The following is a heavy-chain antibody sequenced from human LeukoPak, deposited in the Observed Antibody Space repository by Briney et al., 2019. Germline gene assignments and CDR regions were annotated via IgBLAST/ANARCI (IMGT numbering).Heavy chain of an antibody. V-gene: IGHV1-24*01. J-gene: IGHJ5*02. D-gene: IGHD2-2*01. CDR3: ATVRYCSSTSCYGQWFDP. CDR2: FDPEDGET. Sequence: ASVKVSFKVSGYTLTELSMHWERQAPGKGHEWMGGFDPEDGETIYAQKFQGRVTMTEDTSTDTAYMELSSLRSEDTAVYYCATVRYCSSTSCYGQWFDPWGQGTLVTVSS. CDR1: GYTLTELS.